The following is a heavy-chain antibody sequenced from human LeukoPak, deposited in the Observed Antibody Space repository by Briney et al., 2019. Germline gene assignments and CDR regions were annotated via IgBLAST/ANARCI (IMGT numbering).Heavy chain of an antibody. D-gene: IGHD7-27*01. J-gene: IGHJ6*02. CDR1: GFTFSSYA. Sequence: GGSLRLSCAASGFTFSSYAMSWVRQAPGKGLEWVSAISGSGGSTYYADSVKGRFTISRGNSKNTLYLQMNSLRAEDTAVYYCATKEWGNYGMDVWGQGTTVTVSS. CDR3: ATKEWGNYGMDV. V-gene: IGHV3-23*01. CDR2: ISGSGGST.